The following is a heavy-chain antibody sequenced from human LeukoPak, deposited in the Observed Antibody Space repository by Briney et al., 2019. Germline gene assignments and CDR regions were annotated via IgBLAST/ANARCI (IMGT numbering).Heavy chain of an antibody. D-gene: IGHD3-22*01. CDR2: ICSSGYTT. V-gene: IGHV3-11*04. CDR3: GRDHYESSSHYWEYYFNS. Sequence: GGSLRLSCAVSGFTLNDYYMSWLRQAPGKGLEWGSCICSSGYTTYYADSVKGRFTISRYNAKSSLYLQMKNLSAEDTAVYSCGRDHYESSSHYWEYYFNSWGQRTPGTAS. J-gene: IGHJ4*02. CDR1: GFTLNDYY.